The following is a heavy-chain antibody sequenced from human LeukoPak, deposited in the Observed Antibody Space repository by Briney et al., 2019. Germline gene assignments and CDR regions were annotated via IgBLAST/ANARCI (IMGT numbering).Heavy chain of an antibody. J-gene: IGHJ6*02. D-gene: IGHD3-16*01. V-gene: IGHV4-59*12. CDR2: IFYSGSS. CDR1: GDSISSSH. Sequence: SETLSLTCTVSGDSISSSHWSWIRQPPGKGLEWIGYIFYSGSSNYNPSLNSRVSISIDTSKNQFSLRLSSVTAADTAVYYCARCDPLMITFGELPWNYYYGMDVWGQGTTVTVSS. CDR3: ARCDPLMITFGELPWNYYYGMDV.